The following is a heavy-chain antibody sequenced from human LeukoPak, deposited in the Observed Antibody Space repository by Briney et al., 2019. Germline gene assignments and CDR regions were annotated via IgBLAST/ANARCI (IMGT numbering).Heavy chain of an antibody. J-gene: IGHJ6*02. CDR2: IYYSGST. Sequence: PSDTLSLTCTVSGGSISSYYWSWIRQPPGHGLEWIGYIYYSGSTNYNPSLKSRPTISVDTSKNQFSLKLSSVTAADTAVYYCARGSWGFGELYYGMDVWGQGTTVTVSS. D-gene: IGHD3-10*01. CDR1: GGSISSYY. V-gene: IGHV4-59*07. CDR3: ARGSWGFGELYYGMDV.